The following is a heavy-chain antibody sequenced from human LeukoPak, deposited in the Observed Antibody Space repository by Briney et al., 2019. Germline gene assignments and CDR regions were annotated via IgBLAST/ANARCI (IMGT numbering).Heavy chain of an antibody. CDR3: ARDVHGDYGSGWFDP. V-gene: IGHV1-69*05. CDR1: GGTFNNSA. CDR2: IMPLFGTA. D-gene: IGHD4-17*01. Sequence: SVKVSCKTPGGTFNNSAISWVRQAPGQGLEWLGGIMPLFGTAGYAQKFQGRVTITKDESTRTVYLELTSLTSDDTAVYYCARDVHGDYGSGWFDPWGQGTLVSVSS. J-gene: IGHJ5*02.